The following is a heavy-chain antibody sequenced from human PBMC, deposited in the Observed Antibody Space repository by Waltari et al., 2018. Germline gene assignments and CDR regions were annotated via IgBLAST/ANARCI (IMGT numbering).Heavy chain of an antibody. V-gene: IGHV4-34*01. Sequence: QVQLQQWGAGLLKPSETLSLTCAVYGGSLSGYYWRWIRQPPGKGLEWIGEINHSGSTNYNPSLKIRVTISVDTSKNQFSLKLSSVTAADTAVYYCARAPRWIFGVATHYYYYYGMDVWGQGTTVTVSS. CDR3: ARAPRWIFGVATHYYYYYGMDV. CDR1: GGSLSGYY. J-gene: IGHJ6*02. D-gene: IGHD3-3*01. CDR2: INHSGST.